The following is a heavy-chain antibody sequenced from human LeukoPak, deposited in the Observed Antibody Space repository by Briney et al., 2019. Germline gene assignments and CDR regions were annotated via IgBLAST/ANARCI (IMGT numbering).Heavy chain of an antibody. J-gene: IGHJ6*02. CDR1: GFTFSSYS. CDR2: INHSGST. D-gene: IGHD6-13*01. Sequence: PGGSLRLSCAASGFTFSSYSMNWVRQPPGKGLEWIGEINHSGSTNYNPSLKSRVTISVDTSKNQFSLKLSSVTAADTAVYYCARGCGSSWSYYYYGMDVWGQGTTVTVSS. CDR3: ARGCGSSWSYYYYGMDV. V-gene: IGHV4-34*01.